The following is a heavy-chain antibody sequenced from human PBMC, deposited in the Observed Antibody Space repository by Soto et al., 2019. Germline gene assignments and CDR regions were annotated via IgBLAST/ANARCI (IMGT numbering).Heavy chain of an antibody. D-gene: IGHD4-4*01. J-gene: IGHJ6*03. CDR3: ARDYSNYDRYYYYMDV. V-gene: IGHV3-23*01. CDR2: ISGSGGST. CDR1: GFTFSNYA. Sequence: GGSLRLSCAASGFTFSNYAMGWVRQAPGKGLEWVSGISGSGGSTYYADSVKGRFTISRGNAKNSLYLQMNSLRAEDTAVYYCARDYSNYDRYYYYMDVWGKGTTVRLL.